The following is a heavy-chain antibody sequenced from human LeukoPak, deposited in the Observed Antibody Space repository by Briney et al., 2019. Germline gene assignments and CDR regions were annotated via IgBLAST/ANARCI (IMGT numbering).Heavy chain of an antibody. Sequence: GASVKVSCKASGYTFTSYYMHWVRQAPGQGLEWMGIINPSGGSTSYAQKFQGRVTMTRDTSTSTVYMELSSLRSEDTAVYYCAREGILTGYYSLYYFGYWGQGTLVTVSS. J-gene: IGHJ4*02. D-gene: IGHD3-9*01. CDR1: GYTFTSYY. CDR2: INPSGGST. CDR3: AREGILTGYYSLYYFGY. V-gene: IGHV1-46*01.